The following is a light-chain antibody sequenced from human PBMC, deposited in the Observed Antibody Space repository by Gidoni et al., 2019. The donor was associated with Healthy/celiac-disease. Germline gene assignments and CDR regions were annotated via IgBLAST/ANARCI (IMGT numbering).Light chain of an antibody. CDR3: QAWDSSIV. Sequence: SYELTQPPSVSVSPGQTASITCSGDKLGDKYACWYQQKPGQSPVLVIYQDSTRPSGIPARFSGSNSGNTATLTISGTQAMDEADYYCQAWDSSIVFGGGTKLTVL. CDR2: QDS. J-gene: IGLJ3*02. CDR1: KLGDKY. V-gene: IGLV3-1*01.